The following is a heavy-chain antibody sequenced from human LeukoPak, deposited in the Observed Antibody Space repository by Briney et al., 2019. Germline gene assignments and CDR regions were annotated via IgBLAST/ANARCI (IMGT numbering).Heavy chain of an antibody. D-gene: IGHD3-10*01. J-gene: IGHJ4*02. Sequence: GGSLRLSCAASGFTFSSYGMHWVRQAPGKGLEWVAVISYDGSNKYYADSVKGRFTISRDNSENTLYLQMNSLRAEDTAVYYCAKDNYYGSGSYDYWGQGTLVTVSS. V-gene: IGHV3-30*18. CDR3: AKDNYYGSGSYDY. CDR2: ISYDGSNK. CDR1: GFTFSSYG.